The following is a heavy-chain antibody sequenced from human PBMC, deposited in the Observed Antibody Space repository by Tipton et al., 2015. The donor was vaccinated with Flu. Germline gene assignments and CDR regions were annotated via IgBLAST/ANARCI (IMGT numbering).Heavy chain of an antibody. CDR3: MRFAGGS. CDR1: GFPFSNFW. Sequence: SGFPFSNFWMHWVRQAPGKGLEWVAHINQNGSEKAYVESMQGRFTISRDNAKNSLFLQMHSLRAEDTAIYYCMRFAGGSWGQGTLVTVSS. J-gene: IGHJ5*02. CDR2: INQNGSEK. D-gene: IGHD3-16*01. V-gene: IGHV3-7*01.